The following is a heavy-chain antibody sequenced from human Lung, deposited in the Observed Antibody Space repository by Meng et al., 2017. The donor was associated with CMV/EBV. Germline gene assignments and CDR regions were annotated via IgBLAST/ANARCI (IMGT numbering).Heavy chain of an antibody. CDR2: ISNSGAYI. CDR1: GFTFSSYS. V-gene: IGHV3-21*01. D-gene: IGHD2-21*01. J-gene: IGHJ6*02. CDR3: ARDVSPRSSAYFAIYYFYALDV. Sequence: SCAASGFTFSSYSMNWVRQAPGKGLEWVSSISNSGAYIYYADSVKGRFTISSDNAQNSLFLHMNSLRAEDSAVYYCARDVSPRSSAYFAIYYFYALDVWXQGTTVTVSS.